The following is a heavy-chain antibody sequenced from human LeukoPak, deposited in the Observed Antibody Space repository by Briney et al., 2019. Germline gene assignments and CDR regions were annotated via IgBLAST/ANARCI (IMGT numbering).Heavy chain of an antibody. CDR2: ISAYNGNT. CDR1: GYTFTSYG. D-gene: IGHD2-21*01. J-gene: IGHJ4*02. V-gene: IGHV1-18*01. CDR3: ARELWSTGTFDY. Sequence: ASVKVSCKASGYTFTSYGFSWVRQAPGQGLEWMGWISAYNGNTNYAQKLQGRVTMTTDTSTSTAYMELRSLRSDDTAVYYCARELWSTGTFDYWGQGTLVTVSS.